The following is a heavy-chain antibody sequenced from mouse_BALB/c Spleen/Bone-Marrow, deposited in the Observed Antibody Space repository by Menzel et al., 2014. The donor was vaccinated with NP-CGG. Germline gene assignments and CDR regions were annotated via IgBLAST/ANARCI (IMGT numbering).Heavy chain of an antibody. CDR1: GFTFSSHA. D-gene: IGHD1-1*01. CDR3: ARSLYDYDAMDY. CDR2: ISSGGSYT. V-gene: IGHV5-9-3*01. Sequence: EVQGVESGGGLVKPGGSLKLSCAASGFTFSSHAMSWVRQTPEKRLEWVATISSGGSYTYCADSGKGRLTVSRDNAKNTLYLQMSSLRSEDTAMYYCARSLYDYDAMDYWGQGTSVTVSS. J-gene: IGHJ4*01.